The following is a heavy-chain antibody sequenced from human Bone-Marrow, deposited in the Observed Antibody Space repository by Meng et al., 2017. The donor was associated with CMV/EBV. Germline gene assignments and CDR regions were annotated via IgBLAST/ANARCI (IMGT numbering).Heavy chain of an antibody. J-gene: IGHJ4*02. V-gene: IGHV4-39*07. CDR2: IYYSGST. Sequence: SETLSLTCTVSGVPISSNSYYWGWIRQPPGKGLEWIGSIYYSGSTYYNPSLKSRVTISVDTSKNQFSLKLRSVTAADTAVYYCARGGRRRGLDYWGQGTLVTVSS. D-gene: IGHD1-14*01. CDR3: ARGGRRRGLDY. CDR1: GVPISSNSYY.